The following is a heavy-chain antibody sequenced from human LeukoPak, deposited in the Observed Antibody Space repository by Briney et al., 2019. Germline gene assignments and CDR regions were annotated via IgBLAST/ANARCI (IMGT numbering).Heavy chain of an antibody. CDR3: ARDNFWEQYYFDY. CDR1: GFTFSSYS. D-gene: IGHD1-26*01. V-gene: IGHV3-21*01. Sequence: GGSLRLSCAASGFTFSSYSMNWVRQAPGKGLEWVSSISSSGNYINYADSVKGRFTISRDNAKDSLYLQMNSLRAEDTAVYYCARDNFWEQYYFDYWGQGTLVTVSS. CDR2: ISSSGNYI. J-gene: IGHJ4*02.